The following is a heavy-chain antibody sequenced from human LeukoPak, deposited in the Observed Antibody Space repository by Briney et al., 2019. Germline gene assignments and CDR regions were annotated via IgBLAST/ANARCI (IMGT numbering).Heavy chain of an antibody. V-gene: IGHV5-51*01. D-gene: IGHD3-3*01. CDR3: ARHPPGGYDFWSGYYDY. Sequence: PGDSDTRYSPSFQGQVTISADKSISTAYLQWSSLKASDTAMYYCARHPPGGYDFWSGYYDYWGQGTLVTVSS. J-gene: IGHJ4*02. CDR2: PGDSDT.